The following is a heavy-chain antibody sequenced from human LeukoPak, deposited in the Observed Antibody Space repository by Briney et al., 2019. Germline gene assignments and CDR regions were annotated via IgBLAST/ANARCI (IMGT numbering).Heavy chain of an antibody. J-gene: IGHJ4*02. CDR2: INPNSGCT. Sequence: ASVKVSCKASGYTFTGYYMHWVRQAPGQGLEWMGWINPNSGCTNYAQKFQGRVTMTRDTSISTAYMELSRLRSDDTAVYYCAREVYSSGWKTIDYWGQGTLVTVSS. V-gene: IGHV1-2*02. CDR1: GYTFTGYY. D-gene: IGHD6-19*01. CDR3: AREVYSSGWKTIDY.